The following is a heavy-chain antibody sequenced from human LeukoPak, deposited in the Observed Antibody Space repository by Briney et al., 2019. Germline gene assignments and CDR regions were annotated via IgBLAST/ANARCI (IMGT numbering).Heavy chain of an antibody. CDR2: IYPGDSDT. Sequence: GESLKISCKGSGYSFTSYWIGWVRQMPGKGLEWMGIIYPGDSDTRYSPSFQGQVTISADKSISTAYLQWSSLKASDTAMYYCATPYPREYCSSTTCYFNYWGQGTLVTVSS. CDR1: GYSFTSYW. D-gene: IGHD2-2*01. CDR3: ATPYPREYCSSTTCYFNY. J-gene: IGHJ4*02. V-gene: IGHV5-51*01.